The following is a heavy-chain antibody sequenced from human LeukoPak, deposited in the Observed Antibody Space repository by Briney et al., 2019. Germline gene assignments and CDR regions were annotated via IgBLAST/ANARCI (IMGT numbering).Heavy chain of an antibody. CDR2: IWYDGSQE. D-gene: IGHD7-27*01. Sequence: GGSLRLSCAVSGITFSSAGMDWVRQAPGKGPEWVALIWYDGSQENYADSVKGRFSISRDDSKNTLYLQMNSLRVEDTAVYYCARHSASWGRDLWGQGTLVTVSS. CDR3: ARHSASWGRDL. V-gene: IGHV3-33*01. CDR1: GITFSSAG. J-gene: IGHJ5*02.